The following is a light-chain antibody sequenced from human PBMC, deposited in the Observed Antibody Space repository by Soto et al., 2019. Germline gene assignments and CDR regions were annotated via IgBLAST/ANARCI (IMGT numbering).Light chain of an antibody. J-gene: IGLJ3*02. CDR2: GHN. Sequence: QSVLTQPPSVSGAPGQRVTISCTGSTSNIGAGYEVHWYQQLPGTAPKLLVSGHNIRPSGVPDRFSGFKSGASASLVITGLQAEDEADYYCETWDSKIRVFGGGTKVTVL. CDR3: ETWDSKIRV. CDR1: TSNIGAGYE. V-gene: IGLV1-40*01.